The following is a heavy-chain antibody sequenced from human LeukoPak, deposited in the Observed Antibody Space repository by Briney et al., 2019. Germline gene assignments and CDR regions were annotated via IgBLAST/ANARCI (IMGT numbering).Heavy chain of an antibody. V-gene: IGHV4-4*07. CDR2: FYSTGST. CDR1: GGSISSYY. Sequence: SETLSLTCTVSGGSISSYYWTWIRQPAGKGLEWIGRFYSTGSTNYNPSLKSRVTMSVDTSKNQFSLKLSSVTAADTAVYYCARDQYSGSLDYWGRGTLVTVSP. D-gene: IGHD1-26*01. CDR3: ARDQYSGSLDY. J-gene: IGHJ4*02.